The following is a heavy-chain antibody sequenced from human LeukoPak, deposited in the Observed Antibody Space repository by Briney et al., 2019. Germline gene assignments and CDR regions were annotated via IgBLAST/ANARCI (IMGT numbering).Heavy chain of an antibody. CDR3: AKDYLRQQLVDYFDY. D-gene: IGHD6-13*01. V-gene: IGHV3-30*18. CDR1: GFTFSSYG. J-gene: IGHJ4*02. Sequence: GGPLRLSCAASGFTFSSYGMHWVRQAPGKGLEWVAVISYDGSNKSYADSVKGRFTISRDNSKNTLYLQMNSLRAEDTAVYYCAKDYLRQQLVDYFDYWGQGTLVTVSS. CDR2: ISYDGSNK.